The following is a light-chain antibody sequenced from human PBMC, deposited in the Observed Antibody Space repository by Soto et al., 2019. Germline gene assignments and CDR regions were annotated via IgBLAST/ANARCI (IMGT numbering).Light chain of an antibody. CDR3: QQYNNWPIT. Sequence: EIVMTQSPATLSVSPVERATLSCRASQSVSSSYLAWYQQKPGQAPRLLIYGASSRATGIPDRFSGSGSGTDFTLTISSLQSEDFAVYYCQQYNNWPITLGQGTRLEI. V-gene: IGKV3D-15*01. CDR2: GAS. CDR1: QSVSSSY. J-gene: IGKJ5*01.